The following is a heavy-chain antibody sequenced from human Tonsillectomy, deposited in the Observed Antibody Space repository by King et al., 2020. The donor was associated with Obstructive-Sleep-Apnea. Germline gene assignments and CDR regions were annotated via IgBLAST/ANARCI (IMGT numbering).Heavy chain of an antibody. V-gene: IGHV4-59*01. Sequence: QLQESAPGLVKPSETLSLTSTVSGGSISLYYWSWIRQPPGKGLEWIGYIYYSGSTNYNPSPKSRVTISVDTSKNQFSLKLSSVTAADTAVYYCARDYGGNPFDYWGQGTLVTVSS. CDR2: IYYSGST. D-gene: IGHD4-23*01. CDR3: ARDYGGNPFDY. J-gene: IGHJ4*02. CDR1: GGSISLYY.